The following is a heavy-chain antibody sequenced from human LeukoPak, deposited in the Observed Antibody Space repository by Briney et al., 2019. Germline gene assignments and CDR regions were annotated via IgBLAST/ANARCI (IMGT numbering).Heavy chain of an antibody. CDR3: ARARGYGAMDV. J-gene: IGHJ6*03. CDR1: GFTFSSYG. CDR2: IGTAGDT. Sequence: AGGSLRLSCAGSGFTFSSYGMQWVRQATGKGLEWVSSIGTAGDTYYPDSVKGRFTISRENVKHSLYLQMNSLRAGDTAVYYCARARGYGAMDVWGKGTTVTISS. V-gene: IGHV3-13*01. D-gene: IGHD5-18*01.